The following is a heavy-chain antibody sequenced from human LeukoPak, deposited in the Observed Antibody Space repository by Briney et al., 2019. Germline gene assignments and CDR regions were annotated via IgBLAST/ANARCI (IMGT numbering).Heavy chain of an antibody. V-gene: IGHV1-18*01. J-gene: IGHJ5*02. CDR3: ARDHEAWDIVVVPAWNWFDP. CDR2: ISAYNGNT. Sequence: ASVKVSCKASGGTFSSYAISWVRQAPGQGLEWMGWISAYNGNTNYAQKLQGRVTMTTDTSTSTAYMELRSLRSDDTAVYYCARDHEAWDIVVVPAWNWFDPWGQGTLVTVSS. D-gene: IGHD2-2*01. CDR1: GGTFSSYA.